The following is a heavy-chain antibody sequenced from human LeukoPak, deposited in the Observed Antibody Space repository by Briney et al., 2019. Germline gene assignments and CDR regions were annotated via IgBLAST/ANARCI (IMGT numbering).Heavy chain of an antibody. Sequence: SETLSLTCTVSGGSISSSSSYWGWIRQPPGKGLEWIGEINHSGSTNYNPSLKSRVTISVDTSKNQFSLKLSSVTAADTAVYYCAREGSSSGIDYWGQGTLVIVSS. CDR3: AREGSSSGIDY. J-gene: IGHJ4*02. CDR2: INHSGST. V-gene: IGHV4-39*07. CDR1: GGSISSSSSY. D-gene: IGHD6-6*01.